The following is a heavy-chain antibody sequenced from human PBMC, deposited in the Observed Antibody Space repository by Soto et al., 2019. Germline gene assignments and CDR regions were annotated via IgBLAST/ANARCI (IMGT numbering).Heavy chain of an antibody. CDR2: MRKDDSGG. J-gene: IGHJ4*02. Sequence: PAGSLRPACAASGFTSTSYWTSWVRPAHPKGREWVANMRKDDSGGDYVDPVKRRFTISSDNATNRMYLKMNSMRAEDTAVDYCSRSRRQLWLGLFPHFDYWGQGTLVTVSS. D-gene: IGHD5-18*01. CDR1: GFTSTSYW. V-gene: IGHV3-7*03. CDR3: SRSRRQLWLGLFPHFDY.